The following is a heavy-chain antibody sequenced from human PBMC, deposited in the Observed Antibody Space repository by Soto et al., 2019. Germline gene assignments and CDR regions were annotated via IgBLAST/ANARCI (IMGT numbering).Heavy chain of an antibody. CDR2: IIPLLGIT. V-gene: IGHV1-69*01. CDR3: ARDPRSITGKTSSADFQH. CDR1: GGTFSGYA. Sequence: QAQLMQSGAEVKKPGSSVKVSCKASGGTFSGYAINWVRQAPGQGLEWMGGIIPLLGITDYGQKFQGRITIAADESTGTAYMDMRGLKSEDTAVYYCARDPRSITGKTSSADFQHWGQGTLVSVSS. D-gene: IGHD1-20*01. J-gene: IGHJ1*01.